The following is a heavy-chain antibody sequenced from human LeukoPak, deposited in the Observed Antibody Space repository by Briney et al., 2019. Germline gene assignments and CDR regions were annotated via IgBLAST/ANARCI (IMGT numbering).Heavy chain of an antibody. CDR3: ARDESQDGYNSGTFDY. CDR2: ISYDGSNK. D-gene: IGHD5-24*01. CDR1: GFTFSSYS. Sequence: GDSLRLSCAASGFTFSSYSMDWVRQAPGKGLEWVAVISYDGSNKYYADSVKGRFTISRDNSKNTLYLQMNSLRAEDTAVYYCARDESQDGYNSGTFDYWGQGTLVTVSS. J-gene: IGHJ4*02. V-gene: IGHV3-30*03.